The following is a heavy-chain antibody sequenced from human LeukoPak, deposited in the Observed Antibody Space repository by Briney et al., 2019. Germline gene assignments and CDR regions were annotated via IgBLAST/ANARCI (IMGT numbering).Heavy chain of an antibody. CDR2: IYTSGST. V-gene: IGHV4-61*02. CDR3: ARVYCSGGSCSAPRAYYYMDV. CDR1: GGSISSGSYY. J-gene: IGHJ6*03. Sequence: PSETLSLTCTVSGGSISSGSYYWSWIRQPAGKGLEWIGRIYTSGSTNYNPSLKSRVTMSVDTSKNQFSLKLSSVTAADTAVYYCARVYCSGGSCSAPRAYYYMDVWGKGTTVTVSS. D-gene: IGHD2-15*01.